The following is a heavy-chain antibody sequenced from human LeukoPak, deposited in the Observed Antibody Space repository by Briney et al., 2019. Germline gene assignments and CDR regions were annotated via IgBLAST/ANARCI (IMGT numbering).Heavy chain of an antibody. CDR1: GGSFSGYY. D-gene: IGHD5-18*01. J-gene: IGHJ4*02. V-gene: IGHV4-4*09. CDR2: IYTSGST. CDR3: ARHGAYTAMDLDY. Sequence: SETLSLTCAVYGGSFSGYYWSWIRQPPGKGLEWIGYIYTSGSTNYNPSLKSRVTISVDTSKNQFSLKLSSVTAADTAVYYCARHGAYTAMDLDYWGQGTLVTVSS.